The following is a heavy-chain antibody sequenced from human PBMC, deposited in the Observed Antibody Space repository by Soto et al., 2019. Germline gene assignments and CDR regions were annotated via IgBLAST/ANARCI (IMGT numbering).Heavy chain of an antibody. J-gene: IGHJ4*02. V-gene: IGHV3-23*01. CDR3: AKGIQKDENYPGADY. CDR2: ISGSGDTT. Sequence: GGSLRLSCAASGFTFSSYVMSWVRQAPGKGLEWVSSISGSGDTTYYADSVKGRFTISRDNSKNTVFLQMNGLRAEDTALYYCAKGIQKDENYPGADYWGQGTLVTVSS. CDR1: GFTFSSYV. D-gene: IGHD1-7*01.